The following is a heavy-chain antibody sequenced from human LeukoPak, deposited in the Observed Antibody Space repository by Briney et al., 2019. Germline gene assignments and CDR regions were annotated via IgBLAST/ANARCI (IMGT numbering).Heavy chain of an antibody. CDR1: GFTFSNYA. D-gene: IGHD3-22*01. CDR2: ISGSGGST. CDR3: AKVGIRISLIVVVFTTADDWYFDL. Sequence: GGSLRLSCAASGFTFSNYAMSWVRQAPGQGLEWVSGISGSGGSTYYADSVKGRLTISRDNPKNTLYLQMDSLRAEDTAVYYCAKVGIRISLIVVVFTTADDWYFDLWGRGTLVTVSS. V-gene: IGHV3-23*01. J-gene: IGHJ2*01.